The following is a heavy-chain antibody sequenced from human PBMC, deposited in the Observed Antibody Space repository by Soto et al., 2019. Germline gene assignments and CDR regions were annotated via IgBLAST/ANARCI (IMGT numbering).Heavy chain of an antibody. V-gene: IGHV3-30-3*01. CDR2: ISYDGSNK. D-gene: IGHD3-3*01. CDR1: GFTFSSYA. CDR3: ARDPAGTGTIFGVPLITYYYGMDV. J-gene: IGHJ6*02. Sequence: QVQLVESGGGVVQPGRSLRLSCAASGFTFSSYAMHWVRQAPGKGLEWVAVISYDGSNKYYADSVKGRFTISRDNSKNTLYLQMNSLRAEDTAVYYCARDPAGTGTIFGVPLITYYYGMDVWGQGTTVTVSS.